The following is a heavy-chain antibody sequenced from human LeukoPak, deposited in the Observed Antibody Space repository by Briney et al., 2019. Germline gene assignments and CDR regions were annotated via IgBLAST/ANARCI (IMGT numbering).Heavy chain of an antibody. CDR3: ARVTSSGWLDY. V-gene: IGHV4-4*02. J-gene: IGHJ4*02. CDR1: GGSISSSNW. Sequence: SETLSLTCAVSGGSISSSNWWSWVRQPPGKGLEWIGEIYYTGSSNCNPSLKSRVTISVDKSKNQFSLKLSSVTAADTAVYYCARVTSSGWLDYWGQGTLVTVSS. D-gene: IGHD6-19*01. CDR2: IYYTGSS.